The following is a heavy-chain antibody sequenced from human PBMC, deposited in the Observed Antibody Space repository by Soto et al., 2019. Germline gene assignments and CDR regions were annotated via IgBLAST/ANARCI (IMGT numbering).Heavy chain of an antibody. Sequence: QVQLQESGPGLVKPSQTLSLTCTVSGGSISSGGYYWSWIRQHPGKGLEWIGYIYDSGNTYYNPSPKSRFIISVTTSKNQFSLKLSSVTAADTAVYYCAREEGGGYDHRWFDPWGQGTLVTVSS. V-gene: IGHV4-31*03. CDR3: AREEGGGYDHRWFDP. J-gene: IGHJ5*02. CDR2: IYDSGNT. D-gene: IGHD5-12*01. CDR1: GGSISSGGYY.